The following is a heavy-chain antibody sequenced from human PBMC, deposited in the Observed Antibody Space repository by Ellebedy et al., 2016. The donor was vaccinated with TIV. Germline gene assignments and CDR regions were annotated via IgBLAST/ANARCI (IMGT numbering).Heavy chain of an antibody. CDR3: ARSPMVRGVIITYNWFDP. V-gene: IGHV4-34*01. CDR1: GGSFSNYY. CDR2: INHSGTT. Sequence: SETLSLXCAVYGGSFSNYYWSWIRQPPGKGLEWIGEINHSGTTNYNPSLKSRVSISVDTSKNQFSLKLSSVTAADTAVYYCARSPMVRGVIITYNWFDPWGQGTPVTVSS. D-gene: IGHD3-10*01. J-gene: IGHJ5*02.